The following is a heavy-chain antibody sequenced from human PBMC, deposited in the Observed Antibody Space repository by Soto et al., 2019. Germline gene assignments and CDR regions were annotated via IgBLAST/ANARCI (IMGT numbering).Heavy chain of an antibody. J-gene: IGHJ4*02. Sequence: QVQLVQSGAEVKKPGSSVKVSCKASGGTFSSYTISWVRQAPGQGLEWMGRIIPILGIANYAQKFQGRVTXTXDXXTSTAYMELSSLRSEDTAVYYCAREDYYDVYYFDYWGQGTLVTVSS. V-gene: IGHV1-69*08. CDR2: IIPILGIA. CDR1: GGTFSSYT. CDR3: AREDYYDVYYFDY. D-gene: IGHD3-22*01.